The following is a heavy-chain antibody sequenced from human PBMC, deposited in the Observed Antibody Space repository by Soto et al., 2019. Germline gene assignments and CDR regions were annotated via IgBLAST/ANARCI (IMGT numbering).Heavy chain of an antibody. CDR1: GFTFSSYS. Sequence: GGSLSLSCAASGFTFSSYSMNWVRQAPGKGLEWVSYISSSSSTIYYADSVKGRFTISRDNAKNSLYLQMNSLRAEDTAVYYCARDGTVTDYYYYMDVWGKGTTVTVSS. CDR3: ARDGTVTDYYYYMDV. V-gene: IGHV3-48*01. D-gene: IGHD4-17*01. J-gene: IGHJ6*03. CDR2: ISSSSSTI.